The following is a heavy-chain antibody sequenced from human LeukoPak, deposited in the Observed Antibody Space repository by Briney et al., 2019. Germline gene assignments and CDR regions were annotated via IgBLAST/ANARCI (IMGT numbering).Heavy chain of an antibody. J-gene: IGHJ3*02. D-gene: IGHD2-21*02. V-gene: IGHV3-53*01. Sequence: PGGSLRLSCTVSGFTVSSNSMSWVRQAPGKGLEWVSFIYSDNTHYSDSVKGRFTISRDNSKNTLYLQMNSLRAEDTAVYYCARGSGANCGGDCQTRHDAFDIWGQGTMVTVSS. CDR3: ARGSGANCGGDCQTRHDAFDI. CDR2: IYSDNT. CDR1: GFTVSSNS.